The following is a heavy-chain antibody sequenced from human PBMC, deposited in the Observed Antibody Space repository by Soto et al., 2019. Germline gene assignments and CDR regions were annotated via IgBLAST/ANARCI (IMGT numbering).Heavy chain of an antibody. CDR3: ARPMIVVVITSGMDV. D-gene: IGHD3-22*01. CDR2: ISYDGSNK. V-gene: IGHV3-30*04. Sequence: PGGSLRLSCAASGFTFSSYAMHWVRQAPGKGLEWVAVISYDGSNKYYADSVKGRFTISRDNSKNTLYLQMNSLRAEDTAVYYCARPMIVVVITSGMDVWGQGTTVTVSS. J-gene: IGHJ6*02. CDR1: GFTFSSYA.